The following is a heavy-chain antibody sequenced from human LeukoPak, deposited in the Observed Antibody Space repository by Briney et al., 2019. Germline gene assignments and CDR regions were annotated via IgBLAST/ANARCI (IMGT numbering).Heavy chain of an antibody. D-gene: IGHD3-9*01. CDR2: IYYSGSI. V-gene: IGHV4-59*08. CDR1: GGSISSYY. Sequence: PSETLSLTCTVSGGSISSYYWSWIRQPPGKGLEWIGYIYYSGSINYNPSLKSRVTISVDTSKNEFSLKLSSVTAADTAVYYCARHLRLHMDVWGKGTTVTVSS. CDR3: ARHLRLHMDV. J-gene: IGHJ6*03.